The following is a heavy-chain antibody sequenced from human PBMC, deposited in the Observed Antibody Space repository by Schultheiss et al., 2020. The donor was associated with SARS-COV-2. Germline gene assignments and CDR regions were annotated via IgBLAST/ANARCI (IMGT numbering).Heavy chain of an antibody. J-gene: IGHJ4*02. CDR2: ILYDGIRK. Sequence: GESLKISCAASGFTFSIYSMHWVRQAPGKGLEWVAVILYDGIRKYYADNVKGRFTISRDTRNTVYLQMDSLRAEDTAVYYCARDDSSSWDYWGQGTLVTVSS. D-gene: IGHD6-13*01. V-gene: IGHV3-30*04. CDR1: GFTFSIYS. CDR3: ARDDSSSWDY.